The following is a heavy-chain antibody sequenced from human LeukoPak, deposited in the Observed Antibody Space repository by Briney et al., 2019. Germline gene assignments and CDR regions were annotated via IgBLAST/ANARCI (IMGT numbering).Heavy chain of an antibody. D-gene: IGHD6-13*01. CDR2: ISGNGGST. J-gene: IGHJ4*02. CDR3: ARQAAGVVY. Sequence: GGSLRLSXAASGFTFSTYAIHWVRQAPGKGLEYVSGISGNGGSTYYANSVKGRFTISRDNSKNTLYLQMGSLRVEDMAAYYCARQAAGVVYWGQGTLVTVSS. V-gene: IGHV3-64*01. CDR1: GFTFSTYA.